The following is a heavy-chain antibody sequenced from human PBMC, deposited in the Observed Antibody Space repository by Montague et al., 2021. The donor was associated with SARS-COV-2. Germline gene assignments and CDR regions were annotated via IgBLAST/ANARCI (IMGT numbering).Heavy chain of an antibody. D-gene: IGHD2-21*01. CDR1: GGSISSSSYY. Sequence: SETLSLTCTVSGGSISSSSYYWGWIRPPPGKGLEWIGSIYYSGSTYYNPSLKSRVTISVDTSKNQFSLKLSSVTAADTAVYYCARDLVVWLSVEVSFDSWGQGTLVTVSS. V-gene: IGHV4-39*07. CDR2: IYYSGST. J-gene: IGHJ4*02. CDR3: ARDLVVWLSVEVSFDS.